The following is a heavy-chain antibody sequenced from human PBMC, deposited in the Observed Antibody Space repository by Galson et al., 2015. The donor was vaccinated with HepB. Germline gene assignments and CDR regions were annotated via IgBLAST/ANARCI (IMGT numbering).Heavy chain of an antibody. CDR3: ARDRHGSGND. D-gene: IGHD3-10*01. CDR2: ISYDGSNK. J-gene: IGHJ4*02. Sequence: SLRLSCAASGFTSSSYAMHWVRQAPGKGLEWVAVISYDGSNKYYADSVKGRFTFSRDNSKNTLYLQMNSLRAEDTAVYYCARDRHGSGNDWGQGTLVTVSS. V-gene: IGHV3-30*04. CDR1: GFTSSSYA.